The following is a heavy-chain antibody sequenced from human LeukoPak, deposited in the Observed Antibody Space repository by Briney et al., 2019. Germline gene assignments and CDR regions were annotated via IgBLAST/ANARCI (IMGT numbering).Heavy chain of an antibody. Sequence: SETLSLTCTVSGDSISSSIYYWGWIRQPPGKGLEWIGSVYFTGNTYYNASLKSRVTISVDTSENQFSLKLSSVTAADTAVYYCARGRSPPHTVTTTGDAFDIWGQGTMVTVSS. J-gene: IGHJ3*02. V-gene: IGHV4-39*07. CDR3: ARGRSPPHTVTTTGDAFDI. CDR2: VYFTGNT. CDR1: GDSISSSIYY. D-gene: IGHD4-17*01.